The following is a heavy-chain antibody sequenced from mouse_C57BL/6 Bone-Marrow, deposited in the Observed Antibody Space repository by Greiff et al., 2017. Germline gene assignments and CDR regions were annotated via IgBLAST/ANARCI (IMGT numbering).Heavy chain of an antibody. Sequence: QVQLKESGPGLVAPSQSLSITCTVSGFSLTSYGVHWVRQPPGKGLEWLVVIWSVGSTTYNSALKSRLSMSKDKSKSRVVLKMNCHRAEDTAMYYCATLYFAYWGQGTLVTVSA. CDR1: GFSLTSYG. CDR2: IWSVGST. D-gene: IGHD2-3*01. J-gene: IGHJ3*01. V-gene: IGHV2-6*03. CDR3: ATLYFAY.